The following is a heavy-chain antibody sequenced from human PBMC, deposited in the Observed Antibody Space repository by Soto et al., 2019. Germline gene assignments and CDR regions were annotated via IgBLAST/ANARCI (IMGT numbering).Heavy chain of an antibody. CDR3: ARVRQYCSGHSCYLDP. J-gene: IGHJ5*02. Sequence: SETLSLTCAVSGDSISSTNCWNWVRQSPGAGLEWIGEVHHDGRTNYNPSLKSRVAVSVDKSNNHFSLKLNFMTAADTAIYYCARVRQYCSGHSCYLDPWGQGALVTVSS. V-gene: IGHV4-4*02. CDR1: GDSISSTNC. D-gene: IGHD2-15*01. CDR2: VHHDGRT.